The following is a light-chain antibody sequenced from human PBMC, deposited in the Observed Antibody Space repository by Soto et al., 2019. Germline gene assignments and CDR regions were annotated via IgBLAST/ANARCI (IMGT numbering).Light chain of an antibody. CDR2: DVS. CDR1: QDIKHY. CDR3: QHYDNLPPLT. V-gene: IGKV1-33*01. J-gene: IGKJ4*01. Sequence: DIQMIQSPSSLSASVGDRVTITCHASQDIKHYLNWYQQKPGKAPKLLIYDVSNLETGVPSRFSGSGSGTHFSLTIRSLQPEDVATYYCQHYDNLPPLTFGGGTRVQIK.